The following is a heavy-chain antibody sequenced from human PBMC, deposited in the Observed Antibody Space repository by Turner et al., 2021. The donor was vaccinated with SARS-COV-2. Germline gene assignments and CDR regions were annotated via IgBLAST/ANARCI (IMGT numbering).Heavy chain of an antibody. J-gene: IGHJ3*02. Sequence: QVKLVQSGAEVKKPGSSVKVSCKASGGTFSSNAINWVRQAPGQGLEWMGGIIPILGIKNYAQKVQGRVTMTADKTTSTAYMELSRLRSEDTAVYYCAREIPIQRGAFDIWGQGTMVTVSS. V-gene: IGHV1-69*10. CDR2: IIPILGIK. D-gene: IGHD2-2*02. CDR3: AREIPIQRGAFDI. CDR1: GGTFSSNA.